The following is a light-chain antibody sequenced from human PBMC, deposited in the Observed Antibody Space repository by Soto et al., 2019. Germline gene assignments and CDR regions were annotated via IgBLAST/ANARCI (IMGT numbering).Light chain of an antibody. CDR3: QQYNSHSWT. V-gene: IGKV1-5*03. Sequence: DIQMTQSPSTLSASVGDRVTITCRASQSISSWLAWYQQKPGKAPKLLIYKASNLESGVPSRFSGSGSGKEITLTISSLQPDDFATYYCQQYNSHSWTFGQGTKVEIK. CDR2: KAS. CDR1: QSISSW. J-gene: IGKJ1*01.